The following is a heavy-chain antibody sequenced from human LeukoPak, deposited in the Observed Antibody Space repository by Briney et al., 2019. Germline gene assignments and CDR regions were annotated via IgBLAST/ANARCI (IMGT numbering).Heavy chain of an antibody. CDR3: AREGRYSGSPGDY. CDR1: GGSISSYY. Sequence: SETLSLTCTVSGGSISSYYWSWIRQPPGKGLERIGYIYYSGSTNYNPSLKSRVTISVDTSKNQFSLKLSSVTAADTAVYYCAREGRYSGSPGDYWGQGTLVTVSS. V-gene: IGHV4-59*01. CDR2: IYYSGST. D-gene: IGHD1-26*01. J-gene: IGHJ4*02.